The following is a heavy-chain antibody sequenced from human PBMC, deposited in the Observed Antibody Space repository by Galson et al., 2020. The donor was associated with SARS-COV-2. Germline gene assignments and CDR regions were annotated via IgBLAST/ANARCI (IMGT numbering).Heavy chain of an antibody. D-gene: IGHD6-19*01. V-gene: IGHV3-48*04. CDR2: ISSSGNTI. CDR3: ARRIAVMAFDI. J-gene: IGHJ3*02. CDR1: GFTFSSYS. Sequence: GESLKISCAASGFTFSSYSMNWVRQAPGKGLEWVSYISSSGNTIFYADSMKGRFTSSRDNAKNSLYVQMNSLRAEDTAVYYCARRIAVMAFDIWGQGTMVTVSS.